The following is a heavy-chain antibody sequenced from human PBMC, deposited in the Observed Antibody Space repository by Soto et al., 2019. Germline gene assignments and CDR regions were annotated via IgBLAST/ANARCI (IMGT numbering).Heavy chain of an antibody. J-gene: IGHJ6*03. V-gene: IGHV3-23*01. CDR2: VSGSGSAT. CDR1: GFTFSGYA. Sequence: GGSLRLSCAVSGFTFSGYAMSWVRQAPGKGLEWLSAVSGSGSATYYAGSVKGRFTISRDNSKNTLYLQMTSLRAEDTAIYYCAKNMGSGSSSNYNDLLDVWAKGTPITV. D-gene: IGHD3-10*01. CDR3: AKNMGSGSSSNYNDLLDV.